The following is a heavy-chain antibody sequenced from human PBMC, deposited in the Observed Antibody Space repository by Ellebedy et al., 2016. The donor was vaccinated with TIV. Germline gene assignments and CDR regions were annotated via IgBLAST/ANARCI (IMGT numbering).Heavy chain of an antibody. D-gene: IGHD1-26*01. V-gene: IGHV4-59*08. J-gene: IGHJ4*02. Sequence: MPSETLSLTCTVPGGPISSNYWDWIRQPPGKGLEWIGYIYNSVITNYNPSLKSRVTMSVDTSKRQLSLKLRSVTAADTAVYYCARRYSGSSYHYFDYWGQGTLVIVSS. CDR2: IYNSVIT. CDR1: GGPISSNY. CDR3: ARRYSGSSYHYFDY.